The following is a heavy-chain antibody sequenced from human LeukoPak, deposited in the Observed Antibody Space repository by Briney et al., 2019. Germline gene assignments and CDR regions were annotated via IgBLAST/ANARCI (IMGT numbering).Heavy chain of an antibody. Sequence: ASVMVSCKASGYTFTGYYMHRVRQAPGQGLEWMGWINPNSGGTNYAQKFQGRVTMTRDTSISTAYMELSRLRSDDTAVYYCARIGYGDYVLGWFDPWGPGTLVTVSS. CDR1: GYTFTGYY. CDR2: INPNSGGT. CDR3: ARIGYGDYVLGWFDP. D-gene: IGHD4-17*01. J-gene: IGHJ5*02. V-gene: IGHV1-2*02.